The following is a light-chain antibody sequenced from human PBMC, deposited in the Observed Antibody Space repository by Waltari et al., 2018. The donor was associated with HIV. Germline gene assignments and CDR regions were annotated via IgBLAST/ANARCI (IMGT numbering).Light chain of an antibody. CDR1: QSVSSN. V-gene: IGKV3-15*01. CDR2: GAS. J-gene: IGKJ1*01. Sequence: EIVMTQSPATLSVSPGERATLSCRASQSVSSNLAWYQQKPGQAPRLLIYGASTRAPGIPARYSCNGSGTEFTVTISILEAEEFGVYDYQEYKNWLPGTFVQGIKVESK. CDR3: QEYKNWLPGT.